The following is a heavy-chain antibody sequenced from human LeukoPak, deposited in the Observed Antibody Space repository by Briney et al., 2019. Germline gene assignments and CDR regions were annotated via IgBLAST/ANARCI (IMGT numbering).Heavy chain of an antibody. V-gene: IGHV1-69*01. Sequence: EASVKVSCKASGGTFSSYAISRVRQAPGQGLEWMGGIIPIFGTANYAQKFQGRVTITADESTSTAYMELSSLRSEDTAVYYCARVVYYDSSGYYWPPRDAFDIWGQGTMVTVSS. CDR2: IIPIFGTA. CDR3: ARVVYYDSSGYYWPPRDAFDI. J-gene: IGHJ3*02. CDR1: GGTFSSYA. D-gene: IGHD3-22*01.